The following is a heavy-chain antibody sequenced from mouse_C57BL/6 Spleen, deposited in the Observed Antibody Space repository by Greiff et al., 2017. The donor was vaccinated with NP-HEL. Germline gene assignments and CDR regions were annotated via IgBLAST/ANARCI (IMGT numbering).Heavy chain of an antibody. Sequence: QVQLQQSGAELVRPGTSVKVSCKASGYAFTNYLIEWVKQRPGQGLEWIGVINPGSGGTNYNEKFKGKATLTADKSSSTADMQLSSLTSEDSAVYFCAGNSRGYFDVWGTGTTVTVSS. D-gene: IGHD4-1*01. V-gene: IGHV1-54*01. CDR1: GYAFTNYL. CDR2: INPGSGGT. CDR3: AGNSRGYFDV. J-gene: IGHJ1*03.